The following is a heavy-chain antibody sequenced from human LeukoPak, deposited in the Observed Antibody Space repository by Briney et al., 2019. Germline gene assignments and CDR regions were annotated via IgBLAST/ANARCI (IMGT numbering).Heavy chain of an antibody. CDR2: INHSGST. Sequence: SETLSLTCAVYGGSFSGYYWSWIRQPPGKGLEWIWEINHSGSTNYNPSLKSRVTISVDTSKNQFSLKLSSVTAADTAVYYCARGGVYSSGWYGFVNYFDYWGQGTLVTVSS. CDR3: ARGGVYSSGWYGFVNYFDY. D-gene: IGHD6-19*01. J-gene: IGHJ4*02. V-gene: IGHV4-34*01. CDR1: GGSFSGYY.